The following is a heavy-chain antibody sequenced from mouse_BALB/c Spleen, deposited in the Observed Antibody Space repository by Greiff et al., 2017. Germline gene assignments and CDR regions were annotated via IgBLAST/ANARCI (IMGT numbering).Heavy chain of an antibody. Sequence: DVKLVESGGGLVKPGGSLKLSCAASGFTFSSYAMSWVRQTPEKRLEWVASISSGGSTYYPDSVKGRFTISRDNARNILYLQMSSLRSEDTAMYYCARGQGGYFDYWGQGTTLTVSS. CDR2: ISSGGST. J-gene: IGHJ2*01. CDR3: ARGQGGYFDY. CDR1: GFTFSSYA. V-gene: IGHV5-6-5*01.